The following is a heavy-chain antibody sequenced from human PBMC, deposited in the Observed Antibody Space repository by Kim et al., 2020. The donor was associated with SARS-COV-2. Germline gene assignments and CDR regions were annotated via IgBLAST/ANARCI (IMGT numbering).Heavy chain of an antibody. CDR2: ITPTFGPA. CDR1: GGTFSSYA. V-gene: IGHV1-69*13. J-gene: IGHJ4*02. CDR3: PRGTSGDCLAS. Sequence: SVKVSCKASGGTFSSYAISWVRQAPGQGLEWMGGITPTFGPANYAQKFQGGVPIPADESPSTPNMDLSSLRLGETAGYSCPRGTSGDCLASWGQGPLV. D-gene: IGHD2-21*02.